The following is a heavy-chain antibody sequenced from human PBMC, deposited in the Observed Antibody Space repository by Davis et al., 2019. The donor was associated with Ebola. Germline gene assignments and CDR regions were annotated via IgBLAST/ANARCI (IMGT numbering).Heavy chain of an antibody. Sequence: GESLKISCAASGFTFSSYAMSWVRQAPGKGLEWVSAISGSGGSTYYADSVKGRFTISRDNSKNTLYLQMNSLRAEDTAVYYCAKDRRSVSIAALFDYWGQGTLVTVSS. CDR3: AKDRRSVSIAALFDY. CDR2: ISGSGGST. J-gene: IGHJ4*02. D-gene: IGHD6-6*01. CDR1: GFTFSSYA. V-gene: IGHV3-23*01.